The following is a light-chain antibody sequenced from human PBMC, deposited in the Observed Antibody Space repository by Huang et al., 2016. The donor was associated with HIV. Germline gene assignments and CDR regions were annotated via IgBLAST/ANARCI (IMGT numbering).Light chain of an antibody. CDR2: LSS. CDR1: QSLLHSHGYHY. Sequence: IVITQSPLSLPVTPGEPASISYRSSQSLLHSHGYHYLDWYRQKPGQAPQLLISLSSIRASGVPVRFSGSGSVTDFTLKISRVEAEDVGIYFCMQALQTPRTFGQGTRLEIK. CDR3: MQALQTPRT. J-gene: IGKJ5*01. V-gene: IGKV2-28*01.